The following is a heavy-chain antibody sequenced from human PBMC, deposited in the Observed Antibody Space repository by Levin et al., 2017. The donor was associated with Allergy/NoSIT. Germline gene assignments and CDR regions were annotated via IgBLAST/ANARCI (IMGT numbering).Heavy chain of an antibody. V-gene: IGHV3-30-3*01. CDR2: ISYDGSNK. CDR1: GFTFSRYA. CDR3: AREDGSGYSSGWGYYYYSNMDV. D-gene: IGHD6-19*01. J-gene: IGHJ6*02. Sequence: GGSLRLSCAASGFTFSRYAIHWVRQAPGKGLQWVAVISYDGSNKYYADSVKGRFTLSRDNSKNTLYLQMNSLRAEDTAVYYCAREDGSGYSSGWGYYYYSNMDVWGQGTTVTVSS.